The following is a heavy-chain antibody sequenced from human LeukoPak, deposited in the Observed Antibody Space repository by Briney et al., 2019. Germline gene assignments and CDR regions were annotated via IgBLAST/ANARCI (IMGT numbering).Heavy chain of an antibody. J-gene: IGHJ4*02. V-gene: IGHV3-9*01. D-gene: IGHD3-10*01. CDR3: ARGSPGYHGSGSPFDY. Sequence: GGSLTLSCAASGFTFDDYAMHGVRQAPGKGLEWVSGISWNSGSIGYADSVKGRFTISRDNAKNSLYLQMNSLRAEDTAVYYCARGSPGYHGSGSPFDYWGQGTLVTVSS. CDR1: GFTFDDYA. CDR2: ISWNSGSI.